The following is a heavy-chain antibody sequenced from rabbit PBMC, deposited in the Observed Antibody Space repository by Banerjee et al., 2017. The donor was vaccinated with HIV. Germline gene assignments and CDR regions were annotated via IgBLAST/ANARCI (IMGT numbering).Heavy chain of an antibody. CDR3: ARDDAVGSDYPFNL. J-gene: IGHJ4*01. CDR2: IYAGKDRT. CDR1: GFDISSYY. V-gene: IGHV1S47*01. D-gene: IGHD8-1*01. Sequence: QEQLVESGGGLVQPEGSLTLTCKASGFDISSYYMSWVRQAPGKGLEWIGTIYAGKDRTDYASWVNGRFTISRDNAQNTVDLQMNSLTAADTATYFCARDDAVGSDYPFNLWGPGTLVTVS.